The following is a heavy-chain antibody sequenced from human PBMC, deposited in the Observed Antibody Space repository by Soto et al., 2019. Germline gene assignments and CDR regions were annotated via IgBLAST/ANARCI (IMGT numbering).Heavy chain of an antibody. V-gene: IGHV3-15*01. CDR2: IKSKTDGGTT. J-gene: IGHJ3*02. CDR3: TTAAYGGNTDAFDI. CDR1: GFTFSNAW. D-gene: IGHD2-15*01. Sequence: EVQLVESGGGLVKPGGSLRLSCAASGFTFSNAWMSWVRQAPGKGLEWVGRIKSKTDGGTTDYAAPVKGRFTISRDDSKNTLYLQMNSLKTEDTAVYYCTTAAYGGNTDAFDIWGQGTMVTVSS.